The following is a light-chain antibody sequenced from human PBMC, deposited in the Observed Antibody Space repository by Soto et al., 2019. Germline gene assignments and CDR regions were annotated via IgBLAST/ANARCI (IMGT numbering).Light chain of an antibody. V-gene: IGLV4-69*01. J-gene: IGLJ3*02. CDR3: QTWGTGIPRV. Sequence: QPVLTQSPSASASLGASVKLTCTLNSGHNSYTIAWHQQQPEKGPRFLMKVNSDGTCTKGDGIPDRFSGSSSGAERYLTISSLQSEDEADYYCQTWGTGIPRVFGGGTKVTVL. CDR2: VNSDGTC. CDR1: SGHNSYT.